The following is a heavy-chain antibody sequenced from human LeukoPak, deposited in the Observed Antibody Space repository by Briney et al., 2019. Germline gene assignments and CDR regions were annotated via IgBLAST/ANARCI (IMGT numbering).Heavy chain of an antibody. J-gene: IGHJ4*02. CDR1: GYTFTSYD. V-gene: IGHV1-8*01. D-gene: IGHD3-10*01. CDR3: ARVRQSSGSYRKVLDH. CDR2: MNPNSGNT. Sequence: ASVKVSCKASGYTFTSYDINWVRQATGQGLEWMGWMNPNSGNTGYAQKFQGRVTMTRNTSISTAYMELSSLRSEDTAVYYCARVRQSSGSYRKVLDHWGQGTLVTVSS.